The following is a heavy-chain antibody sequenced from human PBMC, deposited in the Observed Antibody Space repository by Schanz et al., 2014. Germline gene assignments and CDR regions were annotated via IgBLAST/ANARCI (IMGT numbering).Heavy chain of an antibody. Sequence: EVHLLESGGGLVPPGGSLRLSCAASGFTFGDYAMTWVRQAPGKGLEWVSAINTGVNTYYADSVRGRFTMSRDNSKNTLYLQMNSLRPEDTAVYYCAKYRGYYRVSGSYRELEYWGQGTLXAVSS. J-gene: IGHJ4*02. CDR1: GFTFGDYA. V-gene: IGHV3-23*01. D-gene: IGHD3-10*01. CDR2: INTGVNT. CDR3: AKYRGYYRVSGSYRELEY.